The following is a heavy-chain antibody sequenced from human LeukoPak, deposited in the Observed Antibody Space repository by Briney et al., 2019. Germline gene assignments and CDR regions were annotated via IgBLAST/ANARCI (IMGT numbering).Heavy chain of an antibody. Sequence: SETLSLTCTVSGGSISSSSYYWGWIRQPPGKGLEWIGSIYYSGSTYYNPSLKSRVTISVDTSKNLFSLKLSSVTAADTAVYYCARLDYDFWSGSARWFDPWGQGTLVTVSS. CDR3: ARLDYDFWSGSARWFDP. V-gene: IGHV4-39*01. CDR2: IYYSGST. D-gene: IGHD3-3*01. J-gene: IGHJ5*02. CDR1: GGSISSSSYY.